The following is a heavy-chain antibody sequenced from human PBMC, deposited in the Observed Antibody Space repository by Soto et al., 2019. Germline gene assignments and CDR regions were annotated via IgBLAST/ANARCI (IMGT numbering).Heavy chain of an antibody. V-gene: IGHV3-33*01. CDR2: MWFDGKHQ. CDR1: GFTFSTYG. J-gene: IGHJ4*02. CDR3: ARWTYYDSSGYYYVFDY. D-gene: IGHD3-22*01. Sequence: QVQLVESGGGVGQPGRSLRLSCAASGFTFSTYGMHWVRQAPGKGLEWVAVMWFDGKHQYYADSVKGRFTISRDNSKNTLYLQMNSLRADDTALYYCARWTYYDSSGYYYVFDYWGQGTLVTVSS.